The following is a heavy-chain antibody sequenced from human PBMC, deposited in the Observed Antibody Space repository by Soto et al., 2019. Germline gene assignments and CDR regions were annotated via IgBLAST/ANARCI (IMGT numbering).Heavy chain of an antibody. CDR2: ISSSSRYI. CDR3: ARDRKAITMVRGVLDY. CDR1: GFTFSSYS. V-gene: IGHV3-21*01. D-gene: IGHD3-10*01. Sequence: GGSLRLSCAASGFTFSSYSMNWVRQAPGKGLEWVSSISSSSRYIYYADSVKGRFTISRDNAKNSLYLQMNSLRAEDTAVYYCARDRKAITMVRGVLDYWGKGTLVTVDS. J-gene: IGHJ4*02.